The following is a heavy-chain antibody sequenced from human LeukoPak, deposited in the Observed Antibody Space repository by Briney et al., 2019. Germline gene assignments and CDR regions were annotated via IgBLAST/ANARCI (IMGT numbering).Heavy chain of an antibody. CDR1: GFTFSSYS. CDR3: AKDISGYYRPFDY. D-gene: IGHD3-22*01. CDR2: ISSSSSYI. V-gene: IGHV3-21*04. Sequence: GGSLRLSCAASGFTFSSYSMNWVRQAPGKGLEWVSSISSSSSYIYYADSVKGRFTISRDNSKNTLYLQMNSLRAEATAVYYCAKDISGYYRPFDYWGQGTLVTVSS. J-gene: IGHJ4*02.